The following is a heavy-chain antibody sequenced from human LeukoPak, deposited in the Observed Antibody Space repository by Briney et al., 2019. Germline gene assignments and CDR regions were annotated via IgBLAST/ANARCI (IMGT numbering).Heavy chain of an antibody. J-gene: IGHJ3*02. CDR3: ARGLNQLPFLGAFDI. V-gene: IGHV4-59*01. CDR1: GGSISNYY. CDR2: IYYSGST. D-gene: IGHD2-2*01. Sequence: SETLSLTCTVSGGSISNYYWSWIRQPPGKGLEWIGYIYYSGSTKYNPSLKSRVTISVDTSKNQFSLRLSPVTAADTAVYYCARGLNQLPFLGAFDIWGQGTMVTVSS.